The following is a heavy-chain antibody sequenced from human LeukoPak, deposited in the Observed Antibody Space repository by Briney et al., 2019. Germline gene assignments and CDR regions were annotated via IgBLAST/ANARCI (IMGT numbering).Heavy chain of an antibody. D-gene: IGHD4-17*01. V-gene: IGHV3-33*08. J-gene: IGHJ4*02. CDR3: ARDVRGHGDYHFDY. CDR2: IWYDGSNK. CDR1: GFIFNNYA. Sequence: GGSLRLSCAGSGFIFNNYAMHWVRQAPGKGLEWVAVIWYDGSNKYYADSVKGRFTISRDNSKNTLYLQMNSLRAEDTAVYYCARDVRGHGDYHFDYWGQGTLVTVSS.